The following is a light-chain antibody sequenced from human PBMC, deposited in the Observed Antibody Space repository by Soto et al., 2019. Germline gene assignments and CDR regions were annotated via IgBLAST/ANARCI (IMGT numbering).Light chain of an antibody. CDR2: AAS. J-gene: IGKJ2*01. CDR1: QTISRN. Sequence: IVLTQSPSTLSVPPVERSTLSCRASQTISRNLAWYQQRPGQAPRLLIYAASTRATGVPARFSGSGSGTEFTLTINSLQSEDFALYYCHQYNNWPPGTFGQGTKVDIK. V-gene: IGKV3-15*01. CDR3: HQYNNWPPGT.